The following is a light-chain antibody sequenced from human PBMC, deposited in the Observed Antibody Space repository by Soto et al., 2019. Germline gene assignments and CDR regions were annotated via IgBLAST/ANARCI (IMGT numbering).Light chain of an antibody. CDR1: SSDVGSYNL. J-gene: IGLJ2*01. V-gene: IGLV2-23*02. Sequence: QSALTQPASVSGSPGQSITISCTGTSSDVGSYNLVSWYQQHPGKAPKLMFYEVSKRPSGVSNRFSGSKSGNTASLTISGLQAEDEADYYCCSYAGSSTLFGGGTKLTVL. CDR2: EVS. CDR3: CSYAGSSTL.